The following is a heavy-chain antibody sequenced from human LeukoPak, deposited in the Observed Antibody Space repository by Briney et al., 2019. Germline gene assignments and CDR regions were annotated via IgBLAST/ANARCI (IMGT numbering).Heavy chain of an antibody. D-gene: IGHD6-19*01. V-gene: IGHV4-39*07. CDR3: ARANQQSLAYYFDY. CDR2: IYYSGNT. J-gene: IGHJ4*02. CDR1: GGSISSSSYY. Sequence: SETLSLTCTVSGGSISSSSYYWGWIRQPPGKGLEWIGSIYYSGNTYYSPSLKSRVTISVDTSKNQFSLKLSSVTAADTAVYYCARANQQSLAYYFDYWGQGTLVTVSS.